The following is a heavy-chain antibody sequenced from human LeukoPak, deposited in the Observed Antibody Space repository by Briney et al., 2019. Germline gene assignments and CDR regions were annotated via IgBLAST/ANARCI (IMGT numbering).Heavy chain of an antibody. CDR2: ISSNGGST. D-gene: IGHD2-2*02. CDR1: GFTFSSYA. Sequence: PGGSLRLSCAASGFTFSSYAMHWVRQAPGKGQEYVSAISSNGGSTYYANSVKGRFTISRDNSKNTLYLQMGSLRAEDMAVYYCARGLVVVPAAIAYWGQGTLVTVSS. V-gene: IGHV3-64*01. CDR3: ARGLVVVPAAIAY. J-gene: IGHJ4*02.